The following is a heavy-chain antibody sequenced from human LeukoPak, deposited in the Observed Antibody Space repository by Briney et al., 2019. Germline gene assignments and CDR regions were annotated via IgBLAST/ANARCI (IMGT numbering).Heavy chain of an antibody. J-gene: IGHJ6*03. Sequence: PGGSLRLSCAASGFTFSSYWMSWVRQAPGKGLEWVANIKQDGSAKYYVDSVKGRFTISRDNAKNSLYLQMGSLRAEDTAVYYCAKDLYCSSTSCYMDVWGKGTTVTVSS. CDR1: GFTFSSYW. CDR3: AKDLYCSSTSCYMDV. V-gene: IGHV3-7*03. CDR2: IKQDGSAK. D-gene: IGHD2-2*01.